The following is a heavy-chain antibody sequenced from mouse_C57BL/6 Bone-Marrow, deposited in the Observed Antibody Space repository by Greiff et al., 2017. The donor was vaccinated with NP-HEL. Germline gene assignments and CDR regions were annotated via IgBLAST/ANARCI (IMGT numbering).Heavy chain of an antibody. CDR3: ARHANWDVRFAY. V-gene: IGHV5-6*01. D-gene: IGHD4-1*01. Sequence: EVHLVESGGDLVKPGGSLKLSCAASGFTFSSYGMSWVRQTPDKRLEWVATISSGGSYTYYPDSVKGRFTISRDNAKNTLYLQMSSLKSEDTAMYYCARHANWDVRFAYWGQGTLVTVSA. CDR2: ISSGGSYT. CDR1: GFTFSSYG. J-gene: IGHJ3*01.